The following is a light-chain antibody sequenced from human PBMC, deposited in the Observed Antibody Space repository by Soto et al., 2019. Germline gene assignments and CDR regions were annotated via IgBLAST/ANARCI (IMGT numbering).Light chain of an antibody. J-gene: IGLJ3*02. CDR1: SSDIGRFEY. CDR3: ASYTSSTTQV. Sequence: QPVLTQPASVSASPGQSITISCTGTSSDIGRFEYVSWYQHHPGKAPKLVISGVTHRSSGISARFSGSKSGNTASLTISGLQPEDEADYYCASYTSSTTQVFGGGTKVTVL. CDR2: GVT. V-gene: IGLV2-14*01.